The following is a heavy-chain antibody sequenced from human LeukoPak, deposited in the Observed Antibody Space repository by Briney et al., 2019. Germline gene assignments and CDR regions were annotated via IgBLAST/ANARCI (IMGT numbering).Heavy chain of an antibody. Sequence: GGSLRLSCAASGFTFSDYYMSWIRQAPGKGLEWVSYISSSGSTIYYADSVKGRFTISRDNAKNSLYLQMNSLRAEDTAVYYCARDFERDYDILTGYCIKTYYFDYWGQGTLVTVSS. D-gene: IGHD3-9*01. J-gene: IGHJ4*02. CDR3: ARDFERDYDILTGYCIKTYYFDY. CDR1: GFTFSDYY. V-gene: IGHV3-11*01. CDR2: ISSSGSTI.